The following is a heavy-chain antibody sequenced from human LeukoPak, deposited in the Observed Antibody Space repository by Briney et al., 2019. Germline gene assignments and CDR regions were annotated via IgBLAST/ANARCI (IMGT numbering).Heavy chain of an antibody. CDR2: INQGGSDK. D-gene: IGHD1-14*01. CDR1: GFTFSGHW. J-gene: IGHJ4*02. CDR3: TRDRSRAEDD. V-gene: IGHV3-7*01. Sequence: GGSLRLSCAASGFTFSGHWMSWVRQAPGKGLEWVANINQGGSDKYYVDSVKGRFTTSRDNANNLLYLQMNSLRGEGTAVYYCTRDRSRAEDDWGQGTLVTVSS.